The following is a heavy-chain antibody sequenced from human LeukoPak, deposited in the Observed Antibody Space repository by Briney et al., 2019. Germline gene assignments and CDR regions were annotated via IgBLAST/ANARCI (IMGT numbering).Heavy chain of an antibody. CDR1: GFTFSSYG. D-gene: IGHD2-21*01. V-gene: IGHV3-30*18. CDR3: AKDQTIAVTTMDY. J-gene: IGHJ4*02. Sequence: GRSLRLSCVASGFTFSSYGMHWVRQAPGKGLEWVAVIPYDGSNKYYADSVKGRFTISRDNSKNTLCLQMNSLRAEDTAVYYCAKDQTIAVTTMDYWGQGTLVTVSS. CDR2: IPYDGSNK.